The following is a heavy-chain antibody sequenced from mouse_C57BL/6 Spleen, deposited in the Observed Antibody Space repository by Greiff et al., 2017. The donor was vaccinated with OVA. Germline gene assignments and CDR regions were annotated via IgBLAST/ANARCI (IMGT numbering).Heavy chain of an antibody. CDR3: AADAHWDWFAY. J-gene: IGHJ3*01. CDR2: IRNKANGYTT. D-gene: IGHD4-1*01. CDR1: GFTFTDYY. Sequence: VESGGGLVQPGGSLSLSCAASGFTFTDYYMSWVRQPPGKALEWLGFIRNKANGYTTEYSASVKGRFTISRDNSQSILYLQINALRAEDSATYCDAADAHWDWFAYWGQGTLVTVSA. V-gene: IGHV7-3*01.